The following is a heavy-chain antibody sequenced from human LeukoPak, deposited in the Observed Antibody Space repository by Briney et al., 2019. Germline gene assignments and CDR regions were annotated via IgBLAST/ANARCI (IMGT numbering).Heavy chain of an antibody. CDR3: AKDSSGPAF. J-gene: IGHJ4*02. Sequence: GGSLRLSCAASGFTVSNTYMSWVRQAPGKGLEWVSVIYSSGGTFYSESVKGRFTISRDYSKNTLYLQMNSLRVDDTAVYYCAKDSSGPAFWDQGTLVTVSS. CDR1: GFTVSNTY. D-gene: IGHD6-19*01. V-gene: IGHV3-53*01. CDR2: IYSSGGT.